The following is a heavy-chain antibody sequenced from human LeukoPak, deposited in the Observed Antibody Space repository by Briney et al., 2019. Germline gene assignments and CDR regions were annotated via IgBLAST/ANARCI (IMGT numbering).Heavy chain of an antibody. CDR3: AKGQGYSSGWYYFDY. CDR1: GFTFSDYY. CDR2: ISSSDSTI. Sequence: GGSLRLSCAASGFTFSDYYMSWIRQAPGKGLEWVSYISSSDSTIYYADSVKGRFTISRDNAKNSLYLQMNSLRAEDTAVYYCAKGQGYSSGWYYFDYWGQGPLVTVSS. V-gene: IGHV3-11*04. J-gene: IGHJ4*02. D-gene: IGHD6-19*01.